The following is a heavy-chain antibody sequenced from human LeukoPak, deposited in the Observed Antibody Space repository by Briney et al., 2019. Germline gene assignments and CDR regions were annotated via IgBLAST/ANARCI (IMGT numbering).Heavy chain of an antibody. J-gene: IGHJ4*02. CDR2: IRYDGSNK. Sequence: GRSLRLSCAASGITFSSYAMHWVRQAPGKGLEWVAFIRYDGSNKYYADSVKGRFTISRDNSKNTLYLQMNSLRAEDTAVYYCAKDESGSYYGARYFDYWGQGTLVTVSS. CDR1: GITFSSYA. CDR3: AKDESGSYYGARYFDY. D-gene: IGHD1-26*01. V-gene: IGHV3-30*02.